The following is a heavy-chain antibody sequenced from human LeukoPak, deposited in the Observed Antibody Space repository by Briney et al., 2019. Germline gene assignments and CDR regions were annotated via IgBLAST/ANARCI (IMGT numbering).Heavy chain of an antibody. D-gene: IGHD6-13*01. CDR3: AREGQQQLVIMDWFDP. Sequence: ASVKVSCKASGGTFSSYATSWVRQAPGQGLEWMGGIIPIFGTANYAQKFQGRVTITADESTSTAYMELSSLRSEDTAVYYCAREGQQQLVIMDWFDPWGQGTLVTVSS. CDR1: GGTFSSYA. J-gene: IGHJ5*02. V-gene: IGHV1-69*13. CDR2: IIPIFGTA.